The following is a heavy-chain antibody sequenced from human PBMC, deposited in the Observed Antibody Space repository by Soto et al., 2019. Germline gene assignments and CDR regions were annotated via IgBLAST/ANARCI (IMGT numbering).Heavy chain of an antibody. CDR2: IYYSGST. CDR1: GGSISSGDYY. J-gene: IGHJ4*02. Sequence: PSETLSLTCTVSGGSISSGDYYWSWIRQPPGKGLEWIGYIYYSGSTYYNPSLKSRVTISVDTSKNQSSLKLSSVTAADTAVYYCARGRQQLVPNFDYWGQGTLVTVS. D-gene: IGHD6-13*01. V-gene: IGHV4-30-4*01. CDR3: ARGRQQLVPNFDY.